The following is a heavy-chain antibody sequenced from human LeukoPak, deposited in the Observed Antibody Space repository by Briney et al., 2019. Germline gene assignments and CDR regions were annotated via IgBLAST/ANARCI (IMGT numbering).Heavy chain of an antibody. CDR3: ARDSQPRYFGWLLDY. D-gene: IGHD3-9*01. CDR2: IWYDGSNK. CDR1: GFTFSSYG. Sequence: GGSLRLSCAASGFTFSSYGMHWVRQAPGKGLEWVAVIWYDGSNKYYADSVKGRFTISRDNSKNTLYLQMNSLRAEDTAVYYCARDSQPRYFGWLLDYWGQGTLVTVSS. J-gene: IGHJ4*02. V-gene: IGHV3-33*01.